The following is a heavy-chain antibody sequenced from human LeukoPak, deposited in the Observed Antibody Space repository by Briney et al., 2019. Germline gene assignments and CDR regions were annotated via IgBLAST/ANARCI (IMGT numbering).Heavy chain of an antibody. CDR1: GDSIRNSSYY. CDR2: VYYTGST. CDR3: ARTVVAATPSLDY. V-gene: IGHV4-39*02. D-gene: IGHD2-15*01. J-gene: IGHJ4*02. Sequence: SETLSLTCTVSGDSIRNSSYYWTWIRQPPGKGLEWIGSVYYTGSTYYNPSLKSRVTISVDTSNKYFSLKLSSVTAADTAVYYCARTVVAATPSLDYWGQGTLVTVSS.